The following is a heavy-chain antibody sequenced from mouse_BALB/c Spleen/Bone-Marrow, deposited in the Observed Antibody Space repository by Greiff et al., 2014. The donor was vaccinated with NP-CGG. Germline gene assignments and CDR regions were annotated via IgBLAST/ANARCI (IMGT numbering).Heavy chain of an antibody. J-gene: IGHJ4*01. CDR3: ARSNYVGYDAMDY. Sequence: EVQLVESGGGLVQPGGSRKLSCAASGFTFSSFGIHWVRQAPEKGLEWVAYISSDSSTIYYADTVKGRFTISRDNPKNTLFLQMTSLRSEDTAMYDCARSNYVGYDAMDYWGQGTSGTVSS. CDR2: ISSDSSTI. V-gene: IGHV5-17*02. CDR1: GFTFSSFG. D-gene: IGHD1-1*01.